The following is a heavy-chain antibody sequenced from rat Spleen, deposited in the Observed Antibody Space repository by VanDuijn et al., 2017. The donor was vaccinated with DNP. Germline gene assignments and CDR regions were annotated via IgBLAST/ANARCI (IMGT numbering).Heavy chain of an antibody. D-gene: IGHD4-1*01. V-gene: IGHV5-7*01. Sequence: EVQLVESGGGLVQPGRSLKLSCAASGFTFSDYNMAWVRQAPKKGLEWVATISYDDSGTYYPDSVKGRFTVSRDHAKNTLYLRLNSLRSEDTATYYCASGFGWFAYWGQGTLVTVSS. CDR2: ISYDDSGT. J-gene: IGHJ3*01. CDR1: GFTFSDYN. CDR3: ASGFGWFAY.